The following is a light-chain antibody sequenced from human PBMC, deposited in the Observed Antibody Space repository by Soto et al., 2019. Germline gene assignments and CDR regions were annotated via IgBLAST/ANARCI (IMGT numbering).Light chain of an antibody. CDR3: SSYTNINTSACV. CDR2: EVT. J-gene: IGLJ1*01. Sequence: QSVLTLPASVSGSPGQSITISCTGTSGDIGSYNRVSWYQQHPGKAPKLIIYEVTDRPSGVSNRSSGSKSGNTASLTISGIQAEDEAEYYCSSYTNINTSACVSGTGNKVTVL. V-gene: IGLV2-14*01. CDR1: SGDIGSYNR.